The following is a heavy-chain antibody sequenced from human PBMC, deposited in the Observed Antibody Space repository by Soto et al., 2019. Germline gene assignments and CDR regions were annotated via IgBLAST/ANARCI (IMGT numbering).Heavy chain of an antibody. D-gene: IGHD3-22*01. CDR3: AKAYDSSPYDAFDI. CDR2: ISWNSVSI. J-gene: IGHJ3*02. Sequence: EVQLVESGGGLVQPGRSLRLSCAASGFTFDDYAMHWVRQAPGQGLEWVAGISWNSVSICYADSVMGRFTISRENAKNSLYLQMNSLRAEDTALYYCAKAYDSSPYDAFDIWGQGTMVTVSS. V-gene: IGHV3-9*01. CDR1: GFTFDDYA.